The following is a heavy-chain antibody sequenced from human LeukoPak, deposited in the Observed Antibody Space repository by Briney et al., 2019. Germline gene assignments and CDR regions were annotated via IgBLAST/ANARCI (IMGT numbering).Heavy chain of an antibody. V-gene: IGHV3-74*01. Sequence: GGSLRLSCAASGFTFSSYWMNWVRQAPGKGLVWVSRIASDGSSTTYADSVKGRFSISRDNAKNSLYLQMSNLRAEDSAVYFCARGGGLDVWGQGATVTVSS. J-gene: IGHJ6*02. D-gene: IGHD3-16*01. CDR1: GFTFSSYW. CDR2: IASDGSST. CDR3: ARGGGLDV.